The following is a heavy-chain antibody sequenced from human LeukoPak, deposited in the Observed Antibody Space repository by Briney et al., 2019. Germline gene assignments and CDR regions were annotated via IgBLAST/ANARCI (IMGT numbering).Heavy chain of an antibody. D-gene: IGHD6-6*01. Sequence: RESLKISCKGSGYSLTSYWIAWVRQMPGKGLEWMGIIHPGNSETTYNPSFRGQVTMSADKSISTAYLQWSSLEASDTAMYYCARRLSSIAASAASDYWGQGTLVTVSS. J-gene: IGHJ4*02. CDR3: ARRLSSIAASAASDY. CDR2: IHPGNSET. CDR1: GYSLTSYW. V-gene: IGHV5-51*01.